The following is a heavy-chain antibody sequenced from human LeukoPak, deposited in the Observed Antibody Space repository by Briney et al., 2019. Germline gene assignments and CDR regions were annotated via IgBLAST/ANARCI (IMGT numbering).Heavy chain of an antibody. CDR3: ARALIAVAGTQDY. Sequence: GRSLRLSCAASGFTFSSYAMHWVRQAPGKGLEWVSIIYSGGSTYYADSVKGRFTISRDNAKNTLYLQMNSLRAEDTAVYYCARALIAVAGTQDYWGQGTLVTVSS. D-gene: IGHD6-19*01. CDR1: GFTFSSYA. V-gene: IGHV3-NL1*01. J-gene: IGHJ4*02. CDR2: IYSGGST.